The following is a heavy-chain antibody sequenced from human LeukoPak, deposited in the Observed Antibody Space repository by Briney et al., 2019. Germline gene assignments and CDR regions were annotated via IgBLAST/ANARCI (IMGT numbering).Heavy chain of an antibody. Sequence: PGGSVRLSCAASGFTFSSYTMSWVRQAPGKGLEWVSAISGSGGSTYYADSVKGRFTISRDNSKNTLYLQMNSLRAEDTAVYYCAKHLGVLTGYCDYWGQGTLVTVSS. J-gene: IGHJ4*02. V-gene: IGHV3-23*01. CDR2: ISGSGGST. D-gene: IGHD3-9*01. CDR1: GFTFSSYT. CDR3: AKHLGVLTGYCDY.